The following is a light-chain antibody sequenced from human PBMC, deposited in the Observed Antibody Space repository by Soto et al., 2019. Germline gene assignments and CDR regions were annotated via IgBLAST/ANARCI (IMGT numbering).Light chain of an antibody. CDR3: QKGST. CDR2: DVS. V-gene: IGKV1-33*01. CDR1: QDISNY. Sequence: DMEMTQSPSSLSASVGDRVTITCQASQDISNYLNWYQQKPGKAPKVLIYDVSNLETGVPSRFSGSGSGTAFSLTISNLQPEDNATYYCQKGSTFGGGTKVEIK. J-gene: IGKJ4*01.